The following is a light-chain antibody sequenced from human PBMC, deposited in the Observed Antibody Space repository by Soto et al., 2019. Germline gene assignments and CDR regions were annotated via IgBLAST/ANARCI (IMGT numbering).Light chain of an antibody. CDR1: NIGSKS. CDR3: QAWDSSSDHVV. CDR2: YDS. J-gene: IGLJ2*01. V-gene: IGLV3-21*04. Sequence: SYELTQPPSVSVAPGKTARITWGGNNIGSKSVHWYQQKPVQAPVLAIYYDSDRPSGIPARFSGSNSGNTATLTISRVEAGDEADYYCQAWDSSSDHVVFGGGTKLTVL.